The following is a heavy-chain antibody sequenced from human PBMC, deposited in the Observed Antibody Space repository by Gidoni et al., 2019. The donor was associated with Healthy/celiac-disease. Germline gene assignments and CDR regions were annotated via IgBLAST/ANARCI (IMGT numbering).Heavy chain of an antibody. CDR2: IRGIVGCT. V-gene: IGHV3-23*01. J-gene: IGHJ5*02. CDR1: GFNFSSYA. D-gene: IGHD6-19*01. CDR3: AKGGSSGWPNRDWFDP. Sequence: EVQLLESGGGLVQPGGSLRLSCAASGFNFSSYAMRLVRQAQGKGLECVSSIRGIVGCTYSADSVKVRFTISRDNSKNTLYLLMNCLRAEDTAVNYCAKGGSSGWPNRDWFDPWGQGTLVTVSS.